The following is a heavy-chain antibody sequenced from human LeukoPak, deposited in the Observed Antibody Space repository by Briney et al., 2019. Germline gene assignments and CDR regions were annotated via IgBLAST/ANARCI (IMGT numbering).Heavy chain of an antibody. CDR1: GFTFSSYA. D-gene: IGHD5-12*01. Sequence: PGGSLRLSCAASGFTFSSYAMSWVRQAPGEGLEWVSAISGSGGSTYYADSVKGRFTISRDNSKNTLYLQMDSLRAEDTAVYYCTTDQKWLRLALGYWGQGTLVTVSS. J-gene: IGHJ4*02. CDR2: ISGSGGST. V-gene: IGHV3-23*01. CDR3: TTDQKWLRLALGY.